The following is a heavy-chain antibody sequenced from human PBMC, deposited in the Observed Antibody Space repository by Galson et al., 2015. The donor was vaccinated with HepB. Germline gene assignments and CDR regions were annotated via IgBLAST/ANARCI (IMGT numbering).Heavy chain of an antibody. Sequence: SVKVSCKASGYTFTTYYMHWVRQAPGQGLEWMGIINPSGGSTRYAQKFQGRVTMTRDTSTSPVYMELSSLRSEDTAVYYCAMSQAVQMAFDYWGQGTLVTVSS. D-gene: IGHD2-8*01. J-gene: IGHJ4*02. CDR3: AMSQAVQMAFDY. V-gene: IGHV1-46*01. CDR2: INPSGGST. CDR1: GYTFTTYY.